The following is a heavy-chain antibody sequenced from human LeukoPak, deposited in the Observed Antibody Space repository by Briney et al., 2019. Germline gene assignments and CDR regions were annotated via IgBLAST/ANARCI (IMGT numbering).Heavy chain of an antibody. CDR3: ARADRLDGAPYLIGP. J-gene: IGHJ5*02. Sequence: ASVEVSCKTSGYTFTDYYMHWVRQAPGQGLEWMGWINPNSGVTSSAQKFQGRVTMTRDTSITTVYMEVRLLTSDDTAIYYCARADRLDGAPYLIGPWGQGTLVTVSS. CDR2: INPNSGVT. V-gene: IGHV1-2*02. D-gene: IGHD2-21*01. CDR1: GYTFTDYY.